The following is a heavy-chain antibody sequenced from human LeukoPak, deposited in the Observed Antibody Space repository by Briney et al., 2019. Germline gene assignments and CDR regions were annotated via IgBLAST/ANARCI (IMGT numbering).Heavy chain of an antibody. CDR1: GFAFSSYE. Sequence: GGSLRLSCAASGFAFSSYEMNWVRQAPGKGLEWVSYISSSGSTIYYADPVKGGFTISRDNAKNSLYLQMNSLRAEDTAVYYCARLGYGSSWGYFDYWGQGTLVTVSS. V-gene: IGHV3-48*03. D-gene: IGHD6-13*01. CDR3: ARLGYGSSWGYFDY. J-gene: IGHJ4*02. CDR2: ISSSGSTI.